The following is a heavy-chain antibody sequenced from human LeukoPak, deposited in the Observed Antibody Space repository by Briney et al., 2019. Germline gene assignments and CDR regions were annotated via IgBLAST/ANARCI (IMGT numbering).Heavy chain of an antibody. D-gene: IGHD3-16*02. CDR2: IYSGGST. V-gene: IGHV3-66*01. CDR1: GFTVSSNY. CDR3: ARGELSYPYFYY. Sequence: GGSLRLSCAASGFTVSSNYMSWVRQAPGKGLEWVSVIYSGGSTYYEDSVKGRFTISTDNSKYTLYLQMNSLRAEDTAVYYCARGELSYPYFYYWGQGTLVTVSS. J-gene: IGHJ4*02.